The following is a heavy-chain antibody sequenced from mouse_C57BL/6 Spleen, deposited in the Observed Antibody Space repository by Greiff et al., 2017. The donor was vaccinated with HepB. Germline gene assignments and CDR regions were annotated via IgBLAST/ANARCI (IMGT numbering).Heavy chain of an antibody. V-gene: IGHV8-8*01. CDR3: ARMVITTVVADLYFDF. CDR2: IWWDDDK. J-gene: IGHJ2*01. D-gene: IGHD1-1*01. CDR1: GFSLSTFGMG. Sequence: QVTLKESGPGILQPSQSLSLTCSFSGFSLSTFGMGVGWIRQPSGRGLEWLAHIWWDDDKYYNPALKSRLTISKDTSKNQVFLKIANVDTADTATYYCARMVITTVVADLYFDFWGQGTTLTVSS.